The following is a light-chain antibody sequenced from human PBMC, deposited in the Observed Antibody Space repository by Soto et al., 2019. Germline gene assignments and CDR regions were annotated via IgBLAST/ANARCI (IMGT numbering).Light chain of an antibody. CDR3: QQRNVWPPVT. Sequence: EVVLTQSPVTLSLSPGERATLSCRASQSFRGLLAWYQQKPGQAPRLLIYDAYNRATGIPPRFSGSGSGTDFTLTISSLEPEDSAVYYCQQRNVWPPVTFGQGTRLETK. CDR1: QSFRGL. CDR2: DAY. V-gene: IGKV3-11*01. J-gene: IGKJ5*01.